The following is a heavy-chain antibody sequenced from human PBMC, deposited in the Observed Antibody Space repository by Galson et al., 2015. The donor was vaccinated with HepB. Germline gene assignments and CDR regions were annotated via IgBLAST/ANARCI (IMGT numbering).Heavy chain of an antibody. CDR1: GYTLTELS. J-gene: IGHJ6*02. CDR2: FDPEDGET. D-gene: IGHD1-1*01. Sequence: SVKVSCKVSGYTLTELSMHWVRQAPGKGLEWMGGFDPEDGETIYAQKFQGRVTMTEDTSTDTAYMELSSLRSEDTAVYYCTTPMNEHYYYYGMDVWGQGTTVTVSS. CDR3: TTPMNEHYYYYGMDV. V-gene: IGHV1-24*01.